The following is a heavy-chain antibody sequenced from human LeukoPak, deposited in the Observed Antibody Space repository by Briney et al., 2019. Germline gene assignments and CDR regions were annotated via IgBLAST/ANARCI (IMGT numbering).Heavy chain of an antibody. CDR1: GFTFSSYW. D-gene: IGHD1-14*01. CDR3: ARSNQADDY. Sequence: GGSLRLSCAASGFTFSSYWMHWVRQVPGKGVVWVARINPGGSSITYAGSVKGRFTISRDNAKNTLYLQMDSLRAEDTGVYYCARSNQADDYWGQGTLVTVSS. J-gene: IGHJ4*02. CDR2: INPGGSSI. V-gene: IGHV3-74*01.